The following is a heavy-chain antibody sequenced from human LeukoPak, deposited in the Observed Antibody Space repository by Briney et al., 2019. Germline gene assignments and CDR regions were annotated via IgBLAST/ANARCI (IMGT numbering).Heavy chain of an antibody. CDR3: AKERQTGDYFTSDY. J-gene: IGHJ4*02. CDR1: GFTFSSYT. V-gene: IGHV3-23*01. Sequence: GGSLRLSCAASGFTFSSYTMSWVRQAPGEGLEWLSAISGRGESTFYAPSVKGRFAISRDNSDNTLYLQTSSLRVDDTAVYFCAKERQTGDYFTSDYWGQGTLVTVSS. CDR2: ISGRGEST. D-gene: IGHD4-17*01.